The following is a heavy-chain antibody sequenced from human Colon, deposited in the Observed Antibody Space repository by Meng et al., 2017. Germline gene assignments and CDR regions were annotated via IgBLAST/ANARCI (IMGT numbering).Heavy chain of an antibody. CDR2: IYYTGST. J-gene: IGHJ4*02. CDR1: GGSVSSGSYY. Sequence: QVQLPESGPGLGRPSETLSLTCHASGGSVSSGSYYWSWIRQPPGKGLEWIGYIYYTGSTNYNPSLKSRVTISVDTSKNQFSLKLSSVTAADTAVYYCARGPLDYWGQGTLVTVSS. V-gene: IGHV4-61*01. CDR3: ARGPLDY.